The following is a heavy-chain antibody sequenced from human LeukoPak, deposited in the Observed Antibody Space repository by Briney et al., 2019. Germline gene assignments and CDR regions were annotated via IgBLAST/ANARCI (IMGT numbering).Heavy chain of an antibody. J-gene: IGHJ6*02. Sequence: ASVKVSCKASGGTFSKYTISWVRQSPGQGLEWMGGITPLFGTASYAQKFQGRVTITADESASTAYMEVSSLRSEDTAVYYCARDRAQYSGYDDIDRNYYYGMDVWGQGTTVTVSS. D-gene: IGHD5-12*01. CDR1: GGTFSKYT. V-gene: IGHV1-69*13. CDR2: ITPLFGTA. CDR3: ARDRAQYSGYDDIDRNYYYGMDV.